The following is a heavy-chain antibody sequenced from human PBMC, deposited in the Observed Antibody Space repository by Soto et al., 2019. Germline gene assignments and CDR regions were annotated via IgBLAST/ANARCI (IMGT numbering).Heavy chain of an antibody. V-gene: IGHV2-5*02. Sequence: SGPTLVKPTQTLTLTCTFSGFSLSTSGVGVGWIRQPPGKALEWLALIYWDDDKRYSPSLKSRLTITKDTSKNQVVLTMTNMDPVDTATYYCAHSKPTGYSNYVGFDYWGQGTLVTVSS. CDR3: AHSKPTGYSNYVGFDY. CDR2: IYWDDDK. J-gene: IGHJ4*02. D-gene: IGHD4-4*01. CDR1: GFSLSTSGVG.